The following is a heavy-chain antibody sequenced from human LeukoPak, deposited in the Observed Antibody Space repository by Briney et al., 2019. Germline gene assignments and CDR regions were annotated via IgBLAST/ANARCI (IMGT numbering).Heavy chain of an antibody. Sequence: ASVKVSCKASGYTFTSYYMHWVRQAPGQGLEWMGRINPNSGGTNYAQKFQGRVTMTRDTSISTAYMELSRLRSDDTAVYYCARAEGCSSTSCHRSFDYWGQGTLVTVSS. CDR1: GYTFTSYY. J-gene: IGHJ4*02. D-gene: IGHD2-2*01. V-gene: IGHV1-2*06. CDR2: INPNSGGT. CDR3: ARAEGCSSTSCHRSFDY.